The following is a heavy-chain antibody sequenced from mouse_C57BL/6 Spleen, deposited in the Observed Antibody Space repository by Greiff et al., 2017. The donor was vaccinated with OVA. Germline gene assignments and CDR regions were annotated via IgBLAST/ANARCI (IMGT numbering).Heavy chain of an antibody. CDR1: GFSLTSYG. CDR2: IWRGGST. Sequence: QVQLQQSGPGLVQPSQSLSITCTVSGFSLTSYGVHWVRQSPGKGLEWLGVIWRGGSTDYNAAFMSRLSITKDNSKSQVFFKMNSLQADDTAIYYCAKWDYYGDYYAMDYWGQGTSVTVSS. D-gene: IGHD1-1*01. CDR3: AKWDYYGDYYAMDY. V-gene: IGHV2-5*01. J-gene: IGHJ4*01.